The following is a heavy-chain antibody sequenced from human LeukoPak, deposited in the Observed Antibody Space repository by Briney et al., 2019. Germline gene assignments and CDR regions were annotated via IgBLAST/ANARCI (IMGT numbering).Heavy chain of an antibody. D-gene: IGHD1-14*01. Sequence: PSETLSLTCTVSGGSISSSSYYWGWIRQPPGKGLEWIGSIYYSGSTYHNPSLKSRVTISVDTSKNQFSLKLSSVTAADTAVYYCARDFRKLTGDHDAFDIWGQGTMVTVSS. CDR3: ARDFRKLTGDHDAFDI. V-gene: IGHV4-39*07. CDR1: GGSISSSSYY. CDR2: IYYSGST. J-gene: IGHJ3*02.